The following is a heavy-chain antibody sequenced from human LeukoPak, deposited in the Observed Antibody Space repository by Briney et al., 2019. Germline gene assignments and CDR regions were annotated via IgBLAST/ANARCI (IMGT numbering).Heavy chain of an antibody. V-gene: IGHV4-31*03. D-gene: IGHD5-18*01. CDR3: ARSYGYGTNFDY. CDR2: MYYRGST. Sequence: SETLSLTCTVSGGSISSGNYYWSWIRQHPGKGLEWIGYMYYRGSTYYNPSLKSRVTISVGTSKNQFSLKLSSVTAADTAVYYCARSYGYGTNFDYWGQGTLVTVSS. CDR1: GGSISSGNYY. J-gene: IGHJ4*02.